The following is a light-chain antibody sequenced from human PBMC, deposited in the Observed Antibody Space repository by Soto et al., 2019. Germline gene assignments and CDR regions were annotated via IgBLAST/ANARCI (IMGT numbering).Light chain of an antibody. V-gene: IGLV1-36*01. Sequence: QSVLTQPPSVSEAPRQRVTISCSGGSSNIGNNAVSWYQQLPGKAPKLLIYSDDLLPSGVSDRFSGSKSGTSDSLAISGLQSADAADYYCAAWDDSLKGVVFGGGTKLTVL. J-gene: IGLJ2*01. CDR2: SDD. CDR3: AAWDDSLKGVV. CDR1: SSNIGNNA.